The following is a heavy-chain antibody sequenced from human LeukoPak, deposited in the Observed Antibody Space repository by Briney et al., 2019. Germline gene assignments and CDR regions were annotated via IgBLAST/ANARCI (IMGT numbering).Heavy chain of an antibody. D-gene: IGHD3-10*01. CDR3: ARDMVRDMMEGYRGPPIEYYYYMDV. CDR2: MNPNSGNT. V-gene: IGHV1-8*01. CDR1: GYTLTSYD. Sequence: ASVKVSCKASGYTLTSYDINWVRQATGQGLEWMGWMNPNSGNTGYAQKFQGRVTMTRDTSISTAYMELSRLRSDDTAVYYCARDMVRDMMEGYRGPPIEYYYYMDVWGKGTTVTVSS. J-gene: IGHJ6*03.